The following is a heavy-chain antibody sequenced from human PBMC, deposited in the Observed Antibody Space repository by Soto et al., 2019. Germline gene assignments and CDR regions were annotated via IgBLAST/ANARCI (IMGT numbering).Heavy chain of an antibody. CDR1: GFTFSSYS. Sequence: GGSLRLSCAASGFTFSSYSMNWVRQAPGKGLEWVSYISSSGSTIYYADSVKGRFTISRDNAKNSLYLQMNGLRDEDTAVYYCARDGWLQFVMDYWGQGTLVTVSS. V-gene: IGHV3-48*02. J-gene: IGHJ4*02. CDR3: ARDGWLQFVMDY. D-gene: IGHD5-12*01. CDR2: ISSSGSTI.